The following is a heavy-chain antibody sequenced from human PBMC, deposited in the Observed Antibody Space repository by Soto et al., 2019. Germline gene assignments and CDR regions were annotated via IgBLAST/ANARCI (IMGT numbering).Heavy chain of an antibody. CDR3: ARDSSSGWDNWFDP. V-gene: IGHV4-61*01. CDR2: IYYSGST. CDR1: GGSVSSGSYY. D-gene: IGHD6-19*01. Sequence: KASETLSLTCTVSGGSVSSGSYYWSWIRQPPGKGLEWIGYIYYSGSTNYNPSLKSRVTISVDTSKNQFSLKLSSVTAADTAVYYCARDSSSGWDNWFDPWGQGTLVTVSS. J-gene: IGHJ5*02.